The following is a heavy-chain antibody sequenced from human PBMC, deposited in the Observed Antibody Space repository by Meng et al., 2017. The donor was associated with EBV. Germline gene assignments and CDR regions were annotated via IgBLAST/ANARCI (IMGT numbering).Heavy chain of an antibody. V-gene: IGHV3-21*01. CDR2: ISSSSSYI. D-gene: IGHD2-15*01. Sequence: ESELVEAGGGLVNLGGSLGRSCAASACTFSSYSMNWVRQAPGKGLEWVSSISSSSSYIYSADSVKGRFTISRDNAKNSLYLQMNSLRAEDTAVYYCARGKGGGYCSGGSCFKGYDYWGQGTLVTVSS. CDR1: ACTFSSYS. CDR3: ARGKGGGYCSGGSCFKGYDY. J-gene: IGHJ4*02.